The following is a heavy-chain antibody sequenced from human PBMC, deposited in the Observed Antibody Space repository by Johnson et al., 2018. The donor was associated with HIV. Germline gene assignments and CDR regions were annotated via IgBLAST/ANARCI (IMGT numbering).Heavy chain of an antibody. J-gene: IGHJ3*02. Sequence: EVQLVESGGGLVQPGGSLRLSCAASRFTFSSNDMHWVRQAPGKGMEWVSIIYSDGSTYFADSVKGRFPISRDNSKNTLHLQMHSLRAEDTAVYYCTTGATIWGQVTVVTVSS. V-gene: IGHV3-66*01. CDR2: IYSDGST. D-gene: IGHD1-14*01. CDR1: RFTFSSND. CDR3: TTGATI.